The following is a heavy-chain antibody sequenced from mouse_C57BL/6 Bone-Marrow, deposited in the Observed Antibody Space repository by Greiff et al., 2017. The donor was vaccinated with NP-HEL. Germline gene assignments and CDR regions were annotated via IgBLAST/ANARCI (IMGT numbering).Heavy chain of an antibody. CDR2: ISYSGST. J-gene: IGHJ1*03. D-gene: IGHD1-1*01. CDR3: ARDHYGSSYWYFDV. V-gene: IGHV3-1*01. Sequence: EVKLVESGPGMVKPSQSLSLTCTVTGYSITSGYDWHWIRHFPGNKLEWMGYISYSGSTNYNPSLKSRISITHDTSKNHFFLKLNSVTTEDTATYYCARDHYGSSYWYFDVWGTGTTVTVSS. CDR1: GYSITSGYD.